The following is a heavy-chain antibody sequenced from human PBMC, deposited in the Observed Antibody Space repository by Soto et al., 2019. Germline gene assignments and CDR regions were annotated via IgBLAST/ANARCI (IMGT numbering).Heavy chain of an antibody. D-gene: IGHD3-3*01. Sequence: EVQLLESGGGLVQTGGSLRLSCAASGFTFSSYAMSWVRQAPGKGLEWVSSISGSGGSTYYADSLKGRFTISRDNSKNTLYLQMNSLRAEDTAVYYCAKDFVDFWSGYQKTWGQGTLVTVSS. CDR1: GFTFSSYA. CDR3: AKDFVDFWSGYQKT. V-gene: IGHV3-23*01. J-gene: IGHJ5*02. CDR2: ISGSGGST.